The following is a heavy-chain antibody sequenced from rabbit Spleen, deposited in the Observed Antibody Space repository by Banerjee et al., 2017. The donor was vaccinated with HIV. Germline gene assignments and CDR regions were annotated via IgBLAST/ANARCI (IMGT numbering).Heavy chain of an antibody. V-gene: IGHV1S40*01. J-gene: IGHJ3*01. CDR2: IDAGSSGFT. CDR1: GFSFSSNDY. D-gene: IGHD8-1*01. Sequence: QSLEESGGDLVKPGASLTLTCTASGFSFSSNDYMCWVRQAPGKGLEWIACIDAGSSGFTYSATWAKGRFTISKISSTTVTLQMTRLTAADTATYFCARDGAGGSYFALWGQGTLVTVS. CDR3: ARDGAGGSYFAL.